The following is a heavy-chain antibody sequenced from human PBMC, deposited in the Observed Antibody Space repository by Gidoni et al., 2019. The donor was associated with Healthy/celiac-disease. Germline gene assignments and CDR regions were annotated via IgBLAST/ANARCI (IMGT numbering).Heavy chain of an antibody. CDR1: GFTFSNAW. J-gene: IGHJ4*02. Sequence: QLVESGGGLVKPGGSLRLSCAASGFTFSNAWMSWVRQAPGKGLEWVGRIKSKTDGGTTDYAAPVKGRFTISRDDSKNTLYLQMNSLKTEDTAVYYCTTKPPVEMATIDYWGQGTLVTVSS. CDR2: IKSKTDGGTT. D-gene: IGHD5-12*01. CDR3: TTKPPVEMATIDY. V-gene: IGHV3-15*01.